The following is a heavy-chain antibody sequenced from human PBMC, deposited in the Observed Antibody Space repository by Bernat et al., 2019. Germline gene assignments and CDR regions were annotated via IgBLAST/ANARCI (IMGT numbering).Heavy chain of an antibody. D-gene: IGHD4-17*01. V-gene: IGHV4-38-2*01. CDR2: IYHSGST. CDR1: GYSISSGYY. Sequence: QVQLQESGPGLVKPSETLSLTCAVSGYSISSGYYWGWIRQPPGKGLEWIGSIYHSGSTYYNPSLKSRVTISVDTSKNQSSLKLSSVTAADTAGYYCARGGDYLWGPTNWFDPWGQGTLVTVSS. J-gene: IGHJ5*02. CDR3: ARGGDYLWGPTNWFDP.